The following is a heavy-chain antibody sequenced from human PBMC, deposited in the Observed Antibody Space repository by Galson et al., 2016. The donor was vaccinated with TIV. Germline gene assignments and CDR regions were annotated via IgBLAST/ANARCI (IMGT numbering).Heavy chain of an antibody. Sequence: RAISGDSVSSNSAAWNWLRQSPSRGLEWLGRTFYRSKWYNDYAPSVKSRITINPDTSKNQFSLQLNSVTPEDTAVYYCARATPSVFGIIMTLDSWGQGTLVIVSS. CDR3: ARATPSVFGIIMTLDS. CDR1: GDSVSSNSAA. D-gene: IGHD3-16*01. V-gene: IGHV6-1*01. J-gene: IGHJ4*02. CDR2: TFYRSKWYN.